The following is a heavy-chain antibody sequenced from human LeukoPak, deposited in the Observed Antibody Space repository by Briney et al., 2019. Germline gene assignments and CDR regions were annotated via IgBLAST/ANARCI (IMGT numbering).Heavy chain of an antibody. J-gene: IGHJ3*02. CDR3: ARGAFGVLLSAFDI. Sequence: SETLSLTCTVSGYSISSGYYWGWIRQPPGKGLEWIGSIYHSGVTYYNPSLKSRVTISVDTSKNQFSLKLGSVTAADTAVYWCARGAFGVLLSAFDIWGQGTMVTVSS. CDR2: IYHSGVT. D-gene: IGHD3-3*01. V-gene: IGHV4-38-2*02. CDR1: GYSISSGYY.